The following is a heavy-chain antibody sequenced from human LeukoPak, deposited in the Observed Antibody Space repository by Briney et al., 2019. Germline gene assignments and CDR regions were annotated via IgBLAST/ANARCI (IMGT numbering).Heavy chain of an antibody. CDR1: GGSINSGDYY. D-gene: IGHD3-10*01. Sequence: SETLSLTCTVSGGSINSGDYYLSWIRQHPGKGLECIGYIYYSGTTYYNPSLKSRVTISVDTSKKQFSLKLSSVTAADTALYYCATSSFYGSGTTSFDPWGQGTLVTVSS. CDR3: ATSSFYGSGTTSFDP. CDR2: IYYSGTT. J-gene: IGHJ5*02. V-gene: IGHV4-31*03.